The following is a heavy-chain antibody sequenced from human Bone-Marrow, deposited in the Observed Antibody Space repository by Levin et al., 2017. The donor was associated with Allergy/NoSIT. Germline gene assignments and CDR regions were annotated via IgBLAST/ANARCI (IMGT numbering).Heavy chain of an antibody. CDR3: ARDSNGGNSFDY. CDR2: ISYDGSNK. CDR1: GFTFSSYA. V-gene: IGHV3-30-3*01. J-gene: IGHJ4*02. D-gene: IGHD4-23*01. Sequence: LSLTCAASGFTFSSYAMHWVRQAPGKGLEWVAVISYDGSNKYYADSVKGRFTISRDNSKNTLYLQMNSLRAEDTAVYYCARDSNGGNSFDYWGQGTLVTVSS.